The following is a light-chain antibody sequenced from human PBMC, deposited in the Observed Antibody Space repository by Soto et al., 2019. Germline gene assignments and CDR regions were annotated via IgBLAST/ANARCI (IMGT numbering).Light chain of an antibody. CDR1: SSDVGGYNF. V-gene: IGLV2-14*01. J-gene: IGLJ1*01. CDR2: EVT. Sequence: QSALTQPASVSGSPGQSITISCTGTSSDVGGYNFVSWYQQHPGKAPKLMIYEVTNRPSGVSNRFSGSKSGNTASLTISGLQAEDETDYYCSSYTSSSTPSLYVFGPGTKLTVL. CDR3: SSYTSSSTPSLYV.